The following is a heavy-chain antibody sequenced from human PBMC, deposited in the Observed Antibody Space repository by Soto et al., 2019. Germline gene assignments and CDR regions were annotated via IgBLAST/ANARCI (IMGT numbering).Heavy chain of an antibody. D-gene: IGHD3-10*01. J-gene: IGHJ5*02. CDR2: IYYSGST. V-gene: IGHV4-39*07. Sequence: SETLSLTCTVSGASVSSSSYYWDWIRQPPGKGLEWIGSIYYSGSTNYNPPLKSRVTISVDTSKNQFSLKLSSVTAADTAVYYCARELFGRSVWFDPWGQGTLVTVSS. CDR3: ARELFGRSVWFDP. CDR1: GASVSSSSYY.